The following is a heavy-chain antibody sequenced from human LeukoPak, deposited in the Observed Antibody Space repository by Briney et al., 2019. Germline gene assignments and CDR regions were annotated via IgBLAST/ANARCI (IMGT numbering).Heavy chain of an antibody. CDR3: AKSNYFDY. Sequence: GGSLRLSCAASGFTVSSNYMNWVRQAPGKGLEWVSGISGSGYSTYYADSVKGRFTISRDNSKNTLYLQMGSLRADDTAVYYCAKSNYFDYWGQGTLVTVSS. CDR1: GFTVSSNY. CDR2: ISGSGYST. J-gene: IGHJ4*02. V-gene: IGHV3-23*01.